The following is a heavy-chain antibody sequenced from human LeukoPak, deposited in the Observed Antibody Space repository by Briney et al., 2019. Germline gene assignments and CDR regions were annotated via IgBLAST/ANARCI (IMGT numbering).Heavy chain of an antibody. CDR2: INPNSGGT. CDR3: VRSAGWGLKDAFDI. V-gene: IGHV1-2*02. Sequence: ASVKVSCKASGYTFTGYYMHWVRQAPGQGLEWMGWINPNSGGTNYAQKFQGRVTMTRDTSISTAYMELSRLRSDDTAVYYCVRSAGWGLKDAFDIWGQGTLVTVSS. CDR1: GYTFTGYY. J-gene: IGHJ3*02. D-gene: IGHD3-16*01.